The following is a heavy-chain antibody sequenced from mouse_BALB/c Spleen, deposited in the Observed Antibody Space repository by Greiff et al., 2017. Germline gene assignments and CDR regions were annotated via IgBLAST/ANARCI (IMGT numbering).Heavy chain of an antibody. CDR3: ARGGYGNYDGYFDY. J-gene: IGHJ2*01. Sequence: QVQLQQSGAELVRPGTSVKVSCKASGYAFTNYLIEWVKQRPGQGLEWIGVINPGSGGTNYNEKFKGKATLTADKSSSTAYMQLSSLTSDDSAVYFCARGGYGNYDGYFDYWGQGTTLTVSS. D-gene: IGHD2-1*01. CDR2: INPGSGGT. CDR1: GYAFTNYL. V-gene: IGHV1-54*01.